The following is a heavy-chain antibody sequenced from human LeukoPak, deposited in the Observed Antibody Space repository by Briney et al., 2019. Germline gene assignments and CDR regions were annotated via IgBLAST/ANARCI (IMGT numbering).Heavy chain of an antibody. D-gene: IGHD6-19*01. Sequence: SETLSLTCTVSGGSISSSSYYWGWIRQPPGKGLEWIGSIYYSGSTYYNPSLKSRVTISVDTSKNQFSLKLSSVTAADTAVYYCARRKKQWPYNWFDPWGQGTLVTVSS. V-gene: IGHV4-39*07. J-gene: IGHJ5*02. CDR3: ARRKKQWPYNWFDP. CDR2: IYYSGST. CDR1: GGSISSSSYY.